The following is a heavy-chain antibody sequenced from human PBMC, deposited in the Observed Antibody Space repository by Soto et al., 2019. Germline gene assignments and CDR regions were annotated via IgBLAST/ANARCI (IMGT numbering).Heavy chain of an antibody. CDR3: AKDRDIVVVVAATPVDY. CDR2: LSGSGGST. D-gene: IGHD2-15*01. J-gene: IGHJ4*02. V-gene: IGHV3-23*01. CDR1: GFTFSSYA. Sequence: EVQLLESGGGLVQPGGSLRLSCAASGFTFSSYAMSWVRQAPGKGLEWVSALSGSGGSTYYADSVKGRFTISRDNSKNTLYLQMNSLRAADTAVYYCAKDRDIVVVVAATPVDYWGQGTLVTVSS.